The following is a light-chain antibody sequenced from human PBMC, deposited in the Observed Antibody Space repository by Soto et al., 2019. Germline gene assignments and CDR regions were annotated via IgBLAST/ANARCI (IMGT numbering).Light chain of an antibody. Sequence: QSALTQPASVSGSPGQSITISCTGTSSDVGGYNYVSWQQQHPVKSPKLMIYDVSTRPTGVANRFSGSKSGNTASLTISGLQAEDEADYYCSSYTRSSTLVVFGGGTKVTVL. CDR3: SSYTRSSTLVV. J-gene: IGLJ2*01. V-gene: IGLV2-14*01. CDR2: DVS. CDR1: SSDVGGYNY.